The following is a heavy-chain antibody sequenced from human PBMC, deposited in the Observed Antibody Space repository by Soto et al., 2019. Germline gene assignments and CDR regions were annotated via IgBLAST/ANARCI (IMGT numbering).Heavy chain of an antibody. CDR1: GYTFTGYY. CDR2: INPNNGDT. Sequence: QVQVVQSGAEVKKPGASVKVSCKASGYTFTGYYIHWVRQAPGQGLEWMGRINPNNGDTTYAQKFPGRVTMTRDTSITTAYMELSSLISDDTAVYYCARRGGYYDYWGQGTLVTVSS. CDR3: ARRGGYYDY. D-gene: IGHD1-26*01. J-gene: IGHJ4*02. V-gene: IGHV1-2*06.